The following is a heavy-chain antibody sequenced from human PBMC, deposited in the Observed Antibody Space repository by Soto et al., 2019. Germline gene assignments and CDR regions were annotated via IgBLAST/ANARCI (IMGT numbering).Heavy chain of an antibody. CDR2: IIPIFGTA. V-gene: IGHV1-69*01. Sequence: QVQLVQSGAEVKKPGSSVKVSCKASGGTFSSYAISWVRQAPGQGLEWLGGIIPIFGTANYAQKFQGRVTITADESTSTAYMELSSLRAEDTAVYYCARGNLEYSSSSRGFDYWGQGTLVTVSS. CDR1: GGTFSSYA. D-gene: IGHD6-6*01. J-gene: IGHJ4*02. CDR3: ARGNLEYSSSSRGFDY.